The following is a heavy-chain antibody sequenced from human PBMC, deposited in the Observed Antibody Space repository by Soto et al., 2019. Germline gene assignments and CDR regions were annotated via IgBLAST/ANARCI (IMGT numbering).Heavy chain of an antibody. V-gene: IGHV3-30*18. D-gene: IGHD2-15*01. CDR3: AKDLASCSGGSCYYFDY. J-gene: IGHJ4*02. CDR2: ISYDGSNK. Sequence: GGSLRVSCAASGFTFSSYGMHWVRQAPGKGLEWVAVISYDGSNKYYADSVKGRFTISRDNSKNTLYLQMNSLRAEDTAVYYCAKDLASCSGGSCYYFDYWGQGTLVTVSS. CDR1: GFTFSSYG.